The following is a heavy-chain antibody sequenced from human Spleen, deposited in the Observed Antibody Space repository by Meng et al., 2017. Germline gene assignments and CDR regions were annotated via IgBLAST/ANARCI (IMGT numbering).Heavy chain of an antibody. CDR1: GYTFAANF. Sequence: VHLVQSGAEVKRPGASMKVSCKASGYTFAANFIHWVRQAPGQGLEWMGRINPHSGDTEYAQKFQGRVTMTTGTSVNTAYMELSSLRSEDTAVYYCAREVLGNSLSPWGQGTLVTVSS. J-gene: IGHJ5*02. D-gene: IGHD5-18*01. CDR2: INPHSGDT. V-gene: IGHV1-2*06. CDR3: AREVLGNSLSP.